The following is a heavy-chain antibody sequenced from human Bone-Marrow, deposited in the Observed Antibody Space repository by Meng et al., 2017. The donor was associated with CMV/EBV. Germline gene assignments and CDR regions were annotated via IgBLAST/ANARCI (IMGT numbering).Heavy chain of an antibody. D-gene: IGHD3-10*01. Sequence: SETLSLTCTVSGGSVSSGSYYWSWIRQPPGKGLEWIGYIYYSGSTNYNPSLKSRVTISVDTPKNQFSLKLSSVTAADTAVYYCARNFPYYYGSGSYYGYYGMDVWGQGTTVTVSS. CDR3: ARNFPYYYGSGSYYGYYGMDV. V-gene: IGHV4-61*01. CDR1: GGSVSSGSYY. CDR2: IYYSGST. J-gene: IGHJ6*02.